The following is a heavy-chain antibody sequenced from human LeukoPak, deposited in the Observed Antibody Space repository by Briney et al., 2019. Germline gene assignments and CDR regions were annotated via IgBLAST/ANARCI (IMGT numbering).Heavy chain of an antibody. CDR1: GYTFTGYY. D-gene: IGHD6-19*01. Sequence: GASVKVSCKASGYTFTGYYMHWVRQAPGQGLEWMGWINPNSGGTNCAQKFQGSVTMTRDTSISTAYMELSRLRSDDTAVYYCAREDRYSSGWYADWGQGTLVTVSS. CDR3: AREDRYSSGWYAD. V-gene: IGHV1-2*02. CDR2: INPNSGGT. J-gene: IGHJ4*02.